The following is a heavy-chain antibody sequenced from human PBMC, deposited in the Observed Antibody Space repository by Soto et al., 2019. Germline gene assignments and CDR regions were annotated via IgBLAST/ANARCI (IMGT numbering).Heavy chain of an antibody. J-gene: IGHJ4*02. V-gene: IGHV3-30-3*01. Sequence: GGSLRLSCAASGFTFSSYAMHWVRQAPGKGLEWVAVISYDGSNKYYADSVKGRFTISRDNSKNTLYLQMNSLRAEDTAVYYCARDGLGELSLFSPPDYWGQGTLVTVSS. CDR2: ISYDGSNK. D-gene: IGHD3-16*02. CDR3: ARDGLGELSLFSPPDY. CDR1: GFTFSSYA.